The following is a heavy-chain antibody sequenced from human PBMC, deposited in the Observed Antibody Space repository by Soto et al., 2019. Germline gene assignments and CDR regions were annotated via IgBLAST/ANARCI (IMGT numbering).Heavy chain of an antibody. V-gene: IGHV3-7*03. CDR2: IKEDGSEK. J-gene: IGHJ4*02. CDR1: GFTFSNYW. CDR3: VRFSILVSGRGRGAFFDS. D-gene: IGHD6-19*01. Sequence: EVQLVESGGGLVQPGGSLRLSCAASGFTFSNYWMSWVRQVPGKGLAWVSNIKEDGSEKYYVDSVKGRFTISRDNAKNSVHLQMNSLRDEDTAVYYCVRFSILVSGRGRGAFFDSWGQRTPVTVSS.